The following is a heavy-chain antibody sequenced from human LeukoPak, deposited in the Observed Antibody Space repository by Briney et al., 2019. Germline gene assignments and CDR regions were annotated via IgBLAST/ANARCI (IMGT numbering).Heavy chain of an antibody. CDR1: GFTVSSNY. D-gene: IGHD6-19*01. CDR2: IYTGGST. J-gene: IGHJ4*02. CDR3: AREASSSGWCFIDY. V-gene: IGHV3-66*01. Sequence: GGSLRLSCAASGFTVSSNYMSWVRQAPGKGLEWVSAIYTGGSTYYAGSVKGRFTISRDNSKNTLYLQMNSLRAEDTAVYYCAREASSSGWCFIDYWGQGTLVTVSS.